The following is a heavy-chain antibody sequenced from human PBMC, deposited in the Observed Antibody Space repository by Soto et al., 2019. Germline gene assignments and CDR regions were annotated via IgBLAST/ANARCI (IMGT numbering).Heavy chain of an antibody. J-gene: IGHJ3*02. V-gene: IGHV3-66*01. Sequence: EVQPVESGGGLVQPGGSLRLSCAASGFTVSTNYMSWVRQAPGKGLEWVALLYSGGSTYYADSVKGRFTISRDNSKNTLYLQMTSLRAEDTAMYYCASGGTYLYACDIWGQGTMVTVSS. CDR3: ASGGTYLYACDI. CDR2: LYSGGST. CDR1: GFTVSTNY. D-gene: IGHD1-26*01.